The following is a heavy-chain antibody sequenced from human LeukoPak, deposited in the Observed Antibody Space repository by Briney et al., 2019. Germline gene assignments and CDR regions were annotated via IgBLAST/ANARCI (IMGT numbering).Heavy chain of an antibody. V-gene: IGHV5-51*01. D-gene: IGHD3-10*01. Sequence: GESLKISCKGSGYSFTSYWIGWVRQMPGKGLEWMGIIYPGDSDTRYSPSFQGQVTISADKSISTAYLQWSSLKASDTAMYYCARTPSVPGYYGSGSYYTPNDYWGQGILVTVSS. CDR2: IYPGDSDT. J-gene: IGHJ4*02. CDR3: ARTPSVPGYYGSGSYYTPNDY. CDR1: GYSFTSYW.